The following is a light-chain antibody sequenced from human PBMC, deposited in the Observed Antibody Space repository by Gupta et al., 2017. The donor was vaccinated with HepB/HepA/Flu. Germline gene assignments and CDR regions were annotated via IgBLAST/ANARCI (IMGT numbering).Light chain of an antibody. V-gene: IGKV1-39*01. J-gene: IGKJ4*01. CDR1: QTISRF. Sequence: DIQMTPSPSSLSASVGDRVPITCRASQTISRFLNWYQQKPGKAPNLLIYSASNLQSGVPSRFSGRGSATDITLTINSLHPEDFTTYYCQQSHSMPLTFGGGTKV. CDR2: SAS. CDR3: QQSHSMPLT.